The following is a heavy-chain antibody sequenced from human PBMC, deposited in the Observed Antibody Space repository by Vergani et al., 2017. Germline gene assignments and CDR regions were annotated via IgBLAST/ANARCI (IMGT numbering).Heavy chain of an antibody. CDR3: TTDPSSGYSSGL. Sequence: EVQLVESGGGLVKPGGSLRLSCAASGFTFSNAWMSWVRQAPGKGLEWVGRIKSETDGGTTDCAAPVKGRFTISRDDSKTTLYLQMNSLKTEDTAVYYCTTDPSSGYSSGLGGQGTLVTVSS. D-gene: IGHD6-19*01. CDR2: IKSETDGGTT. CDR1: GFTFSNAW. J-gene: IGHJ4*02. V-gene: IGHV3-15*01.